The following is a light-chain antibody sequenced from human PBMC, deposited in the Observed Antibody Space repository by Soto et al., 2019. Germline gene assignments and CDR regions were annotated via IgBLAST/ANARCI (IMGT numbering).Light chain of an antibody. J-gene: IGKJ1*01. CDR1: QSISGW. Sequence: DIHITQSPSTLSASLLYRFTITCRASQSISGWLAWYQQKPGKAPKLLIYKASSIESGVPSRFSGSGSGTEFTLTISSLQPDDFATYYCQQYYSFWTFGQGTKVDIK. CDR3: QQYYSFWT. CDR2: KAS. V-gene: IGKV1-5*03.